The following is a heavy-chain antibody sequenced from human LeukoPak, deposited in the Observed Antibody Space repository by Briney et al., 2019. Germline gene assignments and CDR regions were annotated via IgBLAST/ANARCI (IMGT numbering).Heavy chain of an antibody. CDR3: AGAAGRYAQYNWFDP. CDR2: ISSSSSYI. CDR1: GFTFSSYA. V-gene: IGHV3-21*01. D-gene: IGHD1-1*01. J-gene: IGHJ5*02. Sequence: PGGSLRLSCAASGFTFSSYAMNWVRQAPGKGLEWVSSISSSSSYIYYADSVKGRFTISRDNAKNSLYLQMNSLRAEDTAVYYCAGAAGRYAQYNWFDPWGQGTLVTVSS.